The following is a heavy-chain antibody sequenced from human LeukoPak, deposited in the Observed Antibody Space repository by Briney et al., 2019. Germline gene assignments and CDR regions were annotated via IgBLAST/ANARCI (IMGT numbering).Heavy chain of an antibody. CDR2: IDPSDSYT. CDR3: ASVGAMAVSGDDY. D-gene: IGHD6-19*01. Sequence: PGESLKISCKGSGYRFTTYYITWVRQMPGKGLEWMGRIDPSDSYTNYSPSFQGHVTTSADKSISTAYLQWSSLKASDTAMYYCASVGAMAVSGDDYWGQGTLVTVSS. J-gene: IGHJ4*02. CDR1: GYRFTTYY. V-gene: IGHV5-10-1*01.